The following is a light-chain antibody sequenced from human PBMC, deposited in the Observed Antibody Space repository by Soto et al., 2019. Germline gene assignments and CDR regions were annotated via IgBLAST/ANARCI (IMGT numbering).Light chain of an antibody. J-gene: IGLJ2*01. V-gene: IGLV2-14*01. CDR1: SSDVGGYNY. CDR3: SSYTSSSAVV. Sequence: QPASVSGSPGQSITISCTGTSSDVGGYNYVSWYQQHPGKAPKLMIYDVSNRPSGVSNRFSGSKSGNTASLTISGLQAEDEADYYCSSYTSSSAVVFGGGTKLTVL. CDR2: DVS.